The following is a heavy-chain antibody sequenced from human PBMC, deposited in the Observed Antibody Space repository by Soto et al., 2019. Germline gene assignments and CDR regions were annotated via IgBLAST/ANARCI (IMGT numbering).Heavy chain of an antibody. Sequence: SETLSLTCAVSGGSISSSNWWSWVRQPPGKGLEWIGEIYHSGSTNYNPSLKSRVTISVDKSKNQFSLKLTSVTAADTAVYYCARDMDYYCSGSYCNWFDPWGQGTLVTVSS. D-gene: IGHD3-10*01. V-gene: IGHV4-4*02. J-gene: IGHJ5*02. CDR3: ARDMDYYCSGSYCNWFDP. CDR1: GGSISSSNW. CDR2: IYHSGST.